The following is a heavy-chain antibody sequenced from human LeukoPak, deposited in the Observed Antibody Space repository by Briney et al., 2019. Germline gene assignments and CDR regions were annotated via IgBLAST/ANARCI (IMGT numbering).Heavy chain of an antibody. V-gene: IGHV1-2*02. D-gene: IGHD2-15*01. CDR1: GYTFTGYY. CDR2: INPNSGGT. CDR3: ARGLYCSGGSCYGPFNY. Sequence: AAVKDSCRTSGYTFTGYYMHWVRQAPGQGLEWMGWINPNSGGTNYAQRFQGRVTMTRDMSISTAYMELSRLRSDDTAVYYCARGLYCSGGSCYGPFNYWGEGSLVTVS. J-gene: IGHJ4*02.